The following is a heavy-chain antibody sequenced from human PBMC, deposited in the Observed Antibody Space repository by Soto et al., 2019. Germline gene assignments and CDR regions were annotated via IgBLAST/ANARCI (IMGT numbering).Heavy chain of an antibody. CDR3: ARGMNMIVVASNWFDP. CDR2: IYYSGST. V-gene: IGHV4-30-4*01. D-gene: IGHD3-22*01. J-gene: IGHJ5*02. Sequence: PSLTCTVSGGSIRSGDYYWSWIRQPPGKGLEWIGYIYYSGSTYYNPSLKSRVTISVDTSKNQFSLKLSSVTAADTAVYYCARGMNMIVVASNWFDPWGQGTLVTVSS. CDR1: GGSIRSGDYY.